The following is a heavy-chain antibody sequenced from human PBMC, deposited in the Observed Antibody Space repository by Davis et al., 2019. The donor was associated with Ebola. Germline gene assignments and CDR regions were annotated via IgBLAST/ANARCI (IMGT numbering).Heavy chain of an antibody. CDR3: ARRILISSRGAMDV. D-gene: IGHD2-15*01. CDR2: SSTSDEHI. V-gene: IGHV3-48*02. J-gene: IGHJ6*02. Sequence: GESLKISCAASGFPFSSCDINWVRQAPGKGPEWVAHSSTSDEHISYAESVKGRFTVSRDNAQNSLHLQMNSLRDEDTGVYYCARRILISSRGAMDVWGQGTTVTVSS. CDR1: GFPFSSCD.